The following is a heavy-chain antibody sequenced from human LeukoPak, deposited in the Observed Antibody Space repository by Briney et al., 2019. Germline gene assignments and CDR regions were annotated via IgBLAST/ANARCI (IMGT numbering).Heavy chain of an antibody. CDR2: IYTSGST. V-gene: IGHV4-59*10. Sequence: TSETLSLTCAVYGGSFSGYYWSWIRQPAGKGLEWIGRIYTSGSTNYNPSLKSRVTISVDTSKNQFSLKLSSVTAADTAVYYCARVDYVWGSSYYYYYYMDVWGKGTTVTVSS. CDR1: GGSFSGYY. D-gene: IGHD3-16*01. J-gene: IGHJ6*03. CDR3: ARVDYVWGSSYYYYYYMDV.